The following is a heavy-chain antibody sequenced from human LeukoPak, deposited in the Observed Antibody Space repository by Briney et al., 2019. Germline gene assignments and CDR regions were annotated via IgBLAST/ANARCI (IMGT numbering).Heavy chain of an antibody. CDR3: ARSSAVSGYDYASQYYFDY. CDR1: GGTFSSYA. J-gene: IGHJ4*02. CDR2: IIPIFGTA. Sequence: EASVKVSCKASGGTFSSYAISWVRQAPGQGLEWMGGIIPIFGTANYAQKFQGRVTITADKSTSTAYMELSSLRSEDTAVYYCARSSAVSGYDYASQYYFDYWGQGTLVTVSS. D-gene: IGHD5-12*01. V-gene: IGHV1-69*06.